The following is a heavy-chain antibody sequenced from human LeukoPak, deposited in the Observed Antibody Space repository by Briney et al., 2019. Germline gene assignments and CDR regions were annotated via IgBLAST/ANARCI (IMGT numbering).Heavy chain of an antibody. J-gene: IGHJ4*02. D-gene: IGHD6-19*01. V-gene: IGHV4-34*01. CDR1: GGSFSGYY. CDR3: ARRSVAGSGDY. Sequence: SETLSLTCAVYGGSFSGYYWSWIRQPPGKGLEWIGETNHSGSTNYNPSLKSRVTISVDTSKNQFSLKLSSVTAADTAVYYCARRSVAGSGDYWGQGTLVTVSS. CDR2: TNHSGST.